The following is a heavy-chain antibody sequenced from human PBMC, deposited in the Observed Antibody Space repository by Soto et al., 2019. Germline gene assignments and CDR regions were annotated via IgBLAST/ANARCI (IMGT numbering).Heavy chain of an antibody. J-gene: IGHJ4*02. V-gene: IGHV5-51*01. CDR1: RYRLSTYL. CDR2: IYPGDSDT. Sequence: PXESMTISWKASRYRLSTYLLVWVRQRPGKGPEWMAIIYPGDSDTRENPSFQGQVTISADKSSNTVHLQWRSLKASDTAIYYCARLGGIVDTGTWIKWGQGTPVTVSS. CDR3: ARLGGIVDTGTWIK. D-gene: IGHD1-26*01.